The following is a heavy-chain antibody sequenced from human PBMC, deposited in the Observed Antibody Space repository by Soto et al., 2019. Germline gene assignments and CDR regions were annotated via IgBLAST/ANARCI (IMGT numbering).Heavy chain of an antibody. CDR3: ARDGDPGYTFWSGPLGGGRFDP. CDR1: GGTFGNTA. CDR2: IVPMFGTA. D-gene: IGHD3-3*01. J-gene: IGHJ5*02. V-gene: IGHV1-69*12. Sequence: QVQLVQSGAEVKKPGSSVNVSCKTSGGTFGNTAVTWVRQAPGQGLEWMGGIVPMFGTANYAQKFQGRVTSTADESTNTAYMELRSLRSDDTAVYYCARDGDPGYTFWSGPLGGGRFDPWGQGTLVTVSS.